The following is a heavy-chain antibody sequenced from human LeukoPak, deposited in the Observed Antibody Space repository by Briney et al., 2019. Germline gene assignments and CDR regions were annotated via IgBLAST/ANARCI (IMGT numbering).Heavy chain of an antibody. Sequence: GGSLRLSCAASGFTFSSYAMSWVCQAPGKGLEWVSAISGSGGSTYYADSVKGRFTISRDNSKNTLYLQMNSLRAEDTAVYYCAKDTGYSRKLDYWGQGTLVTVSS. CDR3: AKDTGYSRKLDY. D-gene: IGHD5-18*01. CDR2: ISGSGGST. CDR1: GFTFSSYA. V-gene: IGHV3-23*01. J-gene: IGHJ4*02.